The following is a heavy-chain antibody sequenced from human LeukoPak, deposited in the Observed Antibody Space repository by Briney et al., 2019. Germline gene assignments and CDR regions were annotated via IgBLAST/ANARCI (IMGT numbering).Heavy chain of an antibody. CDR3: APERQSYNPFDY. Sequence: SGPTLVNPTQTLTLTCTFSGFSLNNYGVGVGWIRQPPGKALEWLALIYWDNDKRYSPSLKSRLTITKDTSKNQVVLTMTNMDPVDTATYYCAPERQSYNPFDYWGQGTLVTVSS. CDR2: IYWDNDK. D-gene: IGHD1-14*01. CDR1: GFSLNNYGVG. V-gene: IGHV2-5*02. J-gene: IGHJ4*02.